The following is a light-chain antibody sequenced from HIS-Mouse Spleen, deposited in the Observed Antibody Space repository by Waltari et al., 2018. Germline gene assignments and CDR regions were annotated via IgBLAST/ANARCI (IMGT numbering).Light chain of an antibody. Sequence: DIQMTHSPSPMSASVGDRVPITCRARQGISNYLAWFQQKPGKVPKRLIYAASSLQRGVPSMFGGSGSGTEVTLTISSLQPEDFATYCCLQHNSYPLTFGGGTKVEIK. CDR3: LQHNSYPLT. CDR1: QGISNY. CDR2: AAS. J-gene: IGKJ4*01. V-gene: IGKV1-17*03.